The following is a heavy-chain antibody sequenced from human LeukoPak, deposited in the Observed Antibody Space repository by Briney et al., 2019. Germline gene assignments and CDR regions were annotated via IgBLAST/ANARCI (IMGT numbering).Heavy chain of an antibody. CDR3: ARVKPNYYDSSGYSD. CDR1: GGSISSGSCY. J-gene: IGHJ4*02. V-gene: IGHV4-61*02. CDR2: IYTSGST. D-gene: IGHD3-22*01. Sequence: SQTLSLTCTVSGGSISSGSCYWSWIRQPAGKGLEWIGRIYTSGSTNYNPSLKSRVTISVDTSKNQFSLKLSSVTAADTAVYYCARVKPNYYDSSGYSDWGQGTLVTVSS.